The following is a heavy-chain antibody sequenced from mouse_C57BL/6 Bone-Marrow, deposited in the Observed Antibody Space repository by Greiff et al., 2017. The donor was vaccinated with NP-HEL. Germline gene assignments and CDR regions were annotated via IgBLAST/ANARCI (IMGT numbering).Heavy chain of an antibody. V-gene: IGHV1-61*01. D-gene: IGHD1-1*01. CDR2: IYPSDSET. CDR1: GYTFTSYW. J-gene: IGHJ3*01. CDR3: ARYIYYGSSSWFAY. Sequence: QVQLQQPGAELVRPGSSVKLSCKASGYTFTSYWMDWVKQRPGQGLEWIGNIYPSDSETHYNQKFKDKATLTVDKSSSTAYMQLSSLTSEDSAVYYCARYIYYGSSSWFAYWGQGTLVTVSA.